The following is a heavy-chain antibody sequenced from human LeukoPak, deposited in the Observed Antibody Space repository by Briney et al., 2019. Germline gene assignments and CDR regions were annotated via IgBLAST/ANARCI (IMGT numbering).Heavy chain of an antibody. Sequence: SETLSLTCAVYGGSFSGYYWSWIRQPPGKGLEWIREINHSGSTNYNPSLKSRVTISVDTSKNQFSLKLSSVTAADTAVYYCARGYCSSTSCYSHWFDPWGQGTLVTVSS. D-gene: IGHD2-2*01. CDR1: GGSFSGYY. J-gene: IGHJ5*02. CDR3: ARGYCSSTSCYSHWFDP. V-gene: IGHV4-34*01. CDR2: INHSGST.